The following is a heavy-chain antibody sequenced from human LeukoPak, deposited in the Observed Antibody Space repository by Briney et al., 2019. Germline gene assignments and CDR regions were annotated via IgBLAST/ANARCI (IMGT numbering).Heavy chain of an antibody. J-gene: IGHJ4*02. Sequence: AASVKVSCKASGYTFISHGITWVRQAPGQGLEWMGWISSYNGNTKYAQKFQGRVTTATDTSTSTAYMELRSLKSDDTAVYYCARGWELNDWGQGTLVTVSS. CDR2: ISSYNGNT. V-gene: IGHV1-18*01. D-gene: IGHD1-26*01. CDR1: GYTFISHG. CDR3: ARGWELND.